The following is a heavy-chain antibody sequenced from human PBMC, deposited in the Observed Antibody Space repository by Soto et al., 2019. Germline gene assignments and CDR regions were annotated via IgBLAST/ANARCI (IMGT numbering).Heavy chain of an antibody. J-gene: IGHJ5*02. CDR2: IFQSGST. Sequence: SETLSLTXGVSGGTIRSPDWWTWVRQPPGKGLEWIGEIFQSGSTNYTPSLESRATISVDKSKNQFSLTLTSVTAADTAVYFCARGRGRYSSGWSWFDPWGQGILVTVSS. V-gene: IGHV4-4*02. D-gene: IGHD6-19*01. CDR3: ARGRGRYSSGWSWFDP. CDR1: GGTIRSPDW.